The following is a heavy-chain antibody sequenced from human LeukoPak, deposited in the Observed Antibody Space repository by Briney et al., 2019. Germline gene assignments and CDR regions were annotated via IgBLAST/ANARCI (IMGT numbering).Heavy chain of an antibody. CDR3: ARMTISGGSY. CDR1: GYTFTSYA. J-gene: IGHJ4*02. Sequence: ASVKVSCKASGYTFTSYAMHWVRQAPGQRLEWMGWINAGNGNTKYSQKFQGRVTITRDTFASTAYMELSSLRSEDTVVYYRARMTISGGSYWGQGTLVTVSS. D-gene: IGHD3-16*01. CDR2: INAGNGNT. V-gene: IGHV1-3*01.